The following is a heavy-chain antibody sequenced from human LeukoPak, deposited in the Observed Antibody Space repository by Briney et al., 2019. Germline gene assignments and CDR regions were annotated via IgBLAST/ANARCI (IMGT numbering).Heavy chain of an antibody. J-gene: IGHJ4*02. CDR1: GFTVNSNY. D-gene: IGHD5-12*01. V-gene: IGHV3-53*01. Sequence: PGGSLRLSCAASGFTVNSNYMSWVRKAPGKGLEWVSVIYSGGDTYYADYVKGRFTISRDNSKNTLYLQMSTLRAEDTAVYYCARASGYSGYDPFDYWGQGTLVTVSS. CDR2: IYSGGDT. CDR3: ARASGYSGYDPFDY.